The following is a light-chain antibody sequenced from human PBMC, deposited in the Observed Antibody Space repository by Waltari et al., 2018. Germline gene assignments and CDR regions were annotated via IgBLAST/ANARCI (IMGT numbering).Light chain of an antibody. Sequence: DIQMTQSPSSLSASVGDRVIITCRASQTISSYLNWYQQKPGKAPKLLIYAASSLQSEVPSRFSGSGSGTDFTLTISSLQPEDFATYYCQQSYITWTFGQGTKVEIK. J-gene: IGKJ1*01. CDR1: QTISSY. V-gene: IGKV1-39*01. CDR2: AAS. CDR3: QQSYITWT.